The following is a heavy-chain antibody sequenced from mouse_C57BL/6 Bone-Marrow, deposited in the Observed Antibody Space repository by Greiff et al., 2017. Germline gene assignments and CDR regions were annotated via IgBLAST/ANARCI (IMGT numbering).Heavy chain of an antibody. CDR3: ARAPIYYDYGAWFAY. D-gene: IGHD2-4*01. CDR1: GYTFTDYY. CDR2: IFPGSGST. V-gene: IGHV1-75*01. Sequence: QVQLQQSGPELVKPGASVKISCKASGYTFTDYYINWVKQRPGQGLEWIGWIFPGSGSTYYNEKFKGKATLTVDKSSSTAYVLLSSLTSEDSAVYFCARAPIYYDYGAWFAYWGQGTLVTVSA. J-gene: IGHJ3*01.